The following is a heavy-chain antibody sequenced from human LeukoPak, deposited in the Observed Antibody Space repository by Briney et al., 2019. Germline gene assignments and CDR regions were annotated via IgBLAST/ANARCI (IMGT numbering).Heavy chain of an antibody. Sequence: SETLSLTCTVSGGSISSYYWSWIRQPAGKGLEWIGRIYTSGSTNYNPSLKSRVTMSVDTSKNQFSLKLSSVTAADTAVYYCARESGHCSSTSCYSAFDIWGQGTMVTVSS. J-gene: IGHJ3*02. CDR2: IYTSGST. CDR3: ARESGHCSSTSCYSAFDI. CDR1: GGSISSYY. V-gene: IGHV4-4*07. D-gene: IGHD2-2*01.